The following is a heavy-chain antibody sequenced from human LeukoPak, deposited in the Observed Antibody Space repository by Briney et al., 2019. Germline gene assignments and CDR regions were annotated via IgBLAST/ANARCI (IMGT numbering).Heavy chain of an antibody. CDR2: IYYSGNT. V-gene: IGHV4-39*01. D-gene: IGHD7-27*01. CDR1: GGSISNYY. J-gene: IGHJ3*02. CDR3: ARQPTGDFYVFDI. Sequence: SETLSLTCTVSGGSISNYYWGWIRQSPGKGLEWIGNIYYSGNTYYNPSLKSRVTISVDTSKNQFSLKLSSVTAADTAVYYCARQPTGDFYVFDIWGQGTMVTVSS.